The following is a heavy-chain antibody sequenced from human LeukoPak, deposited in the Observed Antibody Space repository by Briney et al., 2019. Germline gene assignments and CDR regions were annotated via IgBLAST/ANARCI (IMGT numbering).Heavy chain of an antibody. D-gene: IGHD1-26*01. V-gene: IGHV1-24*01. J-gene: IGHJ4*02. CDR1: GHTLTELS. Sequence: ASVKVSCKVSGHTLTELSMHWVRQAPGKGLEWMGGFDPEDGEAHYAHKFQGRVTMTEDTTTDTAYMDLSSLRSEDTAVYYCATAPYGGSFFSLDYWGQGILVTISS. CDR3: ATAPYGGSFFSLDY. CDR2: FDPEDGEA.